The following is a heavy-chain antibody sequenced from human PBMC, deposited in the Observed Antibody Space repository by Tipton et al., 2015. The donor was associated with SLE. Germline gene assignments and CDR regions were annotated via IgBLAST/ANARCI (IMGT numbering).Heavy chain of an antibody. V-gene: IGHV1-8*01. CDR3: ARRALRMGAYYFDY. Sequence: QSGAEVKKPGASVKLSCKASGYTFTDYNINWVRQAAGQGLEWMGWMNPTHSNTGYVQKFQGRVTMTMDTSISTAYMELSDLTSEDTAVYYCARRALRMGAYYFDYWGQGTLVTVSS. CDR2: MNPTHSNT. CDR1: GYTFTDYN. J-gene: IGHJ4*02. D-gene: IGHD1-26*01.